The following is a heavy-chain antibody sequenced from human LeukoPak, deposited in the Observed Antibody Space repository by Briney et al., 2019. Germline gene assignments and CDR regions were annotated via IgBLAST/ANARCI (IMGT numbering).Heavy chain of an antibody. CDR1: GFTFGSYA. V-gene: IGHV3-64*01. CDR3: ARSRGLDVHYYYYMDV. J-gene: IGHJ6*03. D-gene: IGHD3-10*01. CDR2: ITSDGGRT. Sequence: GGSLKLSCTASGFTFGSYAVNWVRQAPGKGLEYVSAITSDGGRTYYANSVKGRFTISRDNSKNTLYLQMGSLRAEDMAVYYCARSRGLDVHYYYYMDVWGKGTTVTVSS.